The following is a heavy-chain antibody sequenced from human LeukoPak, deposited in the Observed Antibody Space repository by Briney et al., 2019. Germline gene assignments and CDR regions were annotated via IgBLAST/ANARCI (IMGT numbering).Heavy chain of an antibody. D-gene: IGHD2-8*01. CDR1: GYTFSTHW. CDR3: ARRGMLTLHAFVL. J-gene: IGHJ3*01. CDR2: IHPGDSDT. Sequence: GESLDFPCQGSGYTFSTHWIGWVRQRPGKGLEWMGTIHPGDSDTRYKLSFQGQVTISADKSTSSAYLQWSSLKASDTAMYYCARRGMLTLHAFVLWGENTMVSVSS. V-gene: IGHV5-51*01.